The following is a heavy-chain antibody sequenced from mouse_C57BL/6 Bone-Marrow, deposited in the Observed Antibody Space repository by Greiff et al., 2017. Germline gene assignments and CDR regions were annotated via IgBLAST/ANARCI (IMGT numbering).Heavy chain of an antibody. J-gene: IGHJ4*01. D-gene: IGHD1-1*01. CDR3: ARSSYYGSSYAMDY. CDR2: FTTYSDAT. CDR1: YFAFMASA. Sequence: LQEPGAELVRPGSSVKLSCKASYFAFMASAMHWVKQRPGHGLEWIGSFTTYSDATEYSENFKGKATLTANTSSSTAYMELSSLTSEDSAVYYWARSSYYGSSYAMDYWGQGTSVTVSS. V-gene: IGHV1-49*01.